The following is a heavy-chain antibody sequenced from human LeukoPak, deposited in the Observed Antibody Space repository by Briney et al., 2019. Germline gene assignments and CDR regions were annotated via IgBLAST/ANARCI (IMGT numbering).Heavy chain of an antibody. CDR1: GYSISSGYY. J-gene: IGHJ4*02. D-gene: IGHD2-2*02. CDR3: ARHRACSSTSCYTGLFDY. Sequence: TSETLSLTCAVSGYSISSGYYWGWIRQPPGKGLEWIGSLYHSGSTYYNPSLKSRVTISVDTSKNQFSLKLSSVTAADTAVYYCARHRACSSTSCYTGLFDYWGQGTLVTVSS. CDR2: LYHSGST. V-gene: IGHV4-38-2*01.